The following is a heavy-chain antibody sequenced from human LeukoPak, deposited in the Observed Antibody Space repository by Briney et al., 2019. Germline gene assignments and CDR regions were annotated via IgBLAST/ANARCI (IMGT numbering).Heavy chain of an antibody. V-gene: IGHV3-11*01. Sequence: MSGGSLRLSCAASGFTFRDFFMIWFRQPPGKGLEWVAYISYDSGLTYYAESVKGRFSVSRDNAKSALYLQMDSLRVEDTAIYYCAKERLRLLGWEASDSWGQGALVTVSS. D-gene: IGHD3-3*01. CDR3: AKERLRLLGWEASDS. CDR1: GFTFRDFF. CDR2: ISYDSGLT. J-gene: IGHJ4*02.